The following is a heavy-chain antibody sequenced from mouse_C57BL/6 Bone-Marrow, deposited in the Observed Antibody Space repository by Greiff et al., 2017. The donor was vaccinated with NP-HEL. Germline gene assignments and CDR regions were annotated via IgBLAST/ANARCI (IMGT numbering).Heavy chain of an antibody. D-gene: IGHD4-1*01. CDR3: ARAGNWAWFAY. CDR1: GFTFSSYA. CDR2: ISDGGSYT. Sequence: EVMLVESGGGLVKPGGSLKLSCAASGFTFSSYAMSWVRQTPVKRLEWVATISDGGSYTYYPDNVKGRFTISRDNAKNNLYLQMSHLKSEDTAMYYCARAGNWAWFAYWGQGTLVTVSA. J-gene: IGHJ3*01. V-gene: IGHV5-4*03.